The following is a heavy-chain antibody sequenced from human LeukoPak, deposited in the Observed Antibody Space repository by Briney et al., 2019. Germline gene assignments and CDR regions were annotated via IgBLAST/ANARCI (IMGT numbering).Heavy chain of an antibody. Sequence: PGGSLRLSCAASEFTFSSYWMSWVRQAPGKGLEWVANIKQDGSEKYYVDSVKGRFTISRDNAKNSLYLQVNSLRAEDTAVYYCARDLGPGQYYYYYIDVWGKGTTVTVSS. CDR3: ARDLGPGQYYYYYIDV. CDR1: EFTFSSYW. J-gene: IGHJ6*03. V-gene: IGHV3-7*01. CDR2: IKQDGSEK.